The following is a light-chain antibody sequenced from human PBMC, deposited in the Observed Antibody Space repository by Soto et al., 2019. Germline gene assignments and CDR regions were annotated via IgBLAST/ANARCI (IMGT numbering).Light chain of an antibody. CDR1: QSVSSSY. Sequence: EIVLTQSPGTLSLSPGERATLSCRASQSVSSSYLAWYQQKPGQAPRLLIYGASSRATGIPDRFSGSGSGTDFTLTISRLEPEDFAVYYCQKRSNWPPWTFGQGTKVDI. CDR3: QKRSNWPPWT. J-gene: IGKJ1*01. V-gene: IGKV3D-20*02. CDR2: GAS.